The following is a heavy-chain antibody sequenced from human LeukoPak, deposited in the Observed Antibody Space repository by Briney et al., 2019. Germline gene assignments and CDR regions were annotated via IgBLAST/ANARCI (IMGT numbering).Heavy chain of an antibody. Sequence: GGSLRLSCAASGFTFTSYWMHWVRQAPGKGLEWVANIKQDGSEKYYADSVKGRFTISRDNAKNSLYLQMNSLRAEDTAVYYCARGSGLWFGELLSGFDYWGQGTLVTVSS. J-gene: IGHJ4*02. CDR2: IKQDGSEK. D-gene: IGHD3-10*01. V-gene: IGHV3-7*04. CDR3: ARGSGLWFGELLSGFDY. CDR1: GFTFTSYW.